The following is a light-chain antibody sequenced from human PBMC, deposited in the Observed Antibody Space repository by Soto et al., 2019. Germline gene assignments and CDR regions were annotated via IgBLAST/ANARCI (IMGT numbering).Light chain of an antibody. V-gene: IGKV2-28*01. CDR1: QSLLHSNGYNY. J-gene: IGKJ1*01. CDR3: MQALQTPWT. CDR2: LGS. Sequence: IVMTQYPLSLPVTPGEPASISCRSSQSLLHSNGYNYLDWYLQKPGQSPQLLIYLGSNRASGVPDRFSGSGSGTDFTLKISRVEAEDVGVYYCMQALQTPWTFGQGTKVDIK.